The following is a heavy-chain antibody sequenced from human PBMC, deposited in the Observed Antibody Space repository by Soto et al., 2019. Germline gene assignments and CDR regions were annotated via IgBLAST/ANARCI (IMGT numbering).Heavy chain of an antibody. D-gene: IGHD2-2*01. J-gene: IGHJ4*02. CDR3: ARDGGYCSSTSCYVFNPPDY. CDR2: INPSGGST. CDR1: GYTFTSYY. Sequence: ASVKVSCKASGYTFTSYYMHWVRQAPGQGLEWMGIINPSGGSTSYAQKFQGRVTMTRDTSTSTVYMELSSLRSEDTAVYYCARDGGYCSSTSCYVFNPPDYWGQGTLVTVSS. V-gene: IGHV1-46*01.